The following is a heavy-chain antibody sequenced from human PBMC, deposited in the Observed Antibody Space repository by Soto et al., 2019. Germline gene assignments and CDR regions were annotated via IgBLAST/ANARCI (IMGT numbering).Heavy chain of an antibody. D-gene: IGHD6-6*01. CDR3: ARSIFP. Sequence: QVQLQESGPGLVKPSQTLSLTCTVSGGSISSGGYYWSWIRQHPGKGLEWIGYIYYSGSTYYNPSPKGRGTISVDTSKNQFSLTPSAVTAADAAVYYCARSIFPWGQGTLVTVSS. V-gene: IGHV4-31*03. CDR1: GGSISSGGYY. CDR2: IYYSGST. J-gene: IGHJ5*02.